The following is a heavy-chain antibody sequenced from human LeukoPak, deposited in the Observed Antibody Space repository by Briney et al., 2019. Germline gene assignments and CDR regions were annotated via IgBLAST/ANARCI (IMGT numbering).Heavy chain of an antibody. Sequence: PGGSLRLSCVVSGFTFSSYWMNWVRQAPGKGLEWVASIKQDGSEKKYVDSVKGRFTISGDNAKNSLYLQMNSLRAEDTALYYCARDDARVEVPLDYWGQGSLVTVSS. D-gene: IGHD1-1*01. J-gene: IGHJ4*02. V-gene: IGHV3-7*01. CDR1: GFTFSSYW. CDR2: IKQDGSEK. CDR3: ARDDARVEVPLDY.